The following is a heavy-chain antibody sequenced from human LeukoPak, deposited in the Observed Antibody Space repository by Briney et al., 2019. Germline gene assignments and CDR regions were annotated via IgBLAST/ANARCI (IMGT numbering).Heavy chain of an antibody. Sequence: GGSLRLSCAASGFTFDDYGMSWVRQAPGKGLEWVSGINWNGGSTDYADSVKGRFTISRDNAKNSLYLQMNSLRAEDTALYYCARRESTYQNYYYFYYMNVWGKGTTVTVSS. J-gene: IGHJ6*03. CDR2: INWNGGST. CDR1: GFTFDDYG. CDR3: ARRESTYQNYYYFYYMNV. V-gene: IGHV3-20*04.